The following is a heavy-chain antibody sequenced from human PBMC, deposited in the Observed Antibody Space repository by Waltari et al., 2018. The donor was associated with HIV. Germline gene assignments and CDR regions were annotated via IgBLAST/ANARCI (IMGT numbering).Heavy chain of an antibody. D-gene: IGHD1-26*01. V-gene: IGHV3-48*02. CDR3: ARDKLGDPAPV. J-gene: IGHJ6*02. Sequence: EALLVESGGAFVQTGGSLRVPCFGTGFFFSTYSMNWVRQAPGKGLEWVAYIGSGGTTIYADSVKGRFTISRDNAKNSVFLQMNSLREDDTAIYFCARDKLGDPAPVWGQGTTVTVSS. CDR1: GFFFSTYS. CDR2: IGSGGTTI.